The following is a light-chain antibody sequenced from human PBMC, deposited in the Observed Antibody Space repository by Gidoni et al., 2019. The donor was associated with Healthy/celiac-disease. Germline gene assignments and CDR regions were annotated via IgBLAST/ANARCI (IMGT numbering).Light chain of an antibody. CDR3: QQRSNWPPT. Sequence: EIVLTQSPATLSLSPGERATLPCRASQSVSSYLAWYQQKPGQAPRRLNYDASNRATGIPARFSGSGSGTDFTLTISSLEPEDFAVYYCQQRSNWPPTFGQGTRLEIK. CDR2: DAS. CDR1: QSVSSY. J-gene: IGKJ5*01. V-gene: IGKV3-11*01.